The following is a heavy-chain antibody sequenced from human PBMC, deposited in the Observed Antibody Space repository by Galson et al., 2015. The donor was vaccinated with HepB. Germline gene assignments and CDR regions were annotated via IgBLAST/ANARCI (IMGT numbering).Heavy chain of an antibody. CDR3: ARDWGDFLEVYYYYYYGMDV. V-gene: IGHV3-30*04. D-gene: IGHD3-16*01. CDR1: GFTFSSYA. Sequence: SLRLSCAASGFTFSSYAMHWVRQAPGKGLEWVAVISYDGSNKYYADSVKGRFTISRDNSKNTLYLQMNSLRAEDTAVYYCARDWGDFLEVYYYYYYGMDVWGQGTTVTVSS. CDR2: ISYDGSNK. J-gene: IGHJ6*02.